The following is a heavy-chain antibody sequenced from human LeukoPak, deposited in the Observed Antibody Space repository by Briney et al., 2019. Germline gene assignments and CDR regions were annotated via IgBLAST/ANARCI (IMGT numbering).Heavy chain of an antibody. D-gene: IGHD3-22*01. CDR2: IYYSGST. Sequence: ETVSLTCTVSGGSISSYYWSWLRQPPGKGLEWIGYIYYSGSTNYNPSLKSRVTISVDTSKNQFSLKLSSVTAADTAVYYCARTQTYYYDSSGYWRAFDIWGQGAMVAVSS. CDR3: ARTQTYYYDSSGYWRAFDI. CDR1: GGSISSYY. V-gene: IGHV4-59*01. J-gene: IGHJ3*02.